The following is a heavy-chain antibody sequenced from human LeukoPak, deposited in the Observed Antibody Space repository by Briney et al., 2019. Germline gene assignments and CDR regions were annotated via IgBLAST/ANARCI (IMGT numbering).Heavy chain of an antibody. J-gene: IGHJ4*02. CDR3: AGHDFWSGYYIY. V-gene: IGHV4-59*01. CDR2: IYYSGST. CDR1: GGSISSYY. Sequence: SETLSLTRTVSGGSISSYYWSWIRQPPGKGLEWIGYIYYSGSTNYNPSLKSRVTISVDTSKNQFSLKLSSVTAADTAVYYCAGHDFWSGYYIYWGQGTLVTVSS. D-gene: IGHD3-3*01.